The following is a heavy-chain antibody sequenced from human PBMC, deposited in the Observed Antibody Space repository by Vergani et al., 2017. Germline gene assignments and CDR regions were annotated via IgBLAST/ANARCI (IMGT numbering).Heavy chain of an antibody. CDR1: GFTFSSDS. CDR3: ARTLYGGIPFDY. D-gene: IGHD4-23*01. Sequence: EVQLVESGGGLVKPGGSLRLSCAASGFTFSSDSMNGVRQAPGKGLEWVSSISSSSSYIYYADSVKGRFTISRDNAKNSLYLQMNSLRAEDTAVYYCARTLYGGIPFDYWGQGTLVTVSS. V-gene: IGHV3-21*01. CDR2: ISSSSSYI. J-gene: IGHJ4*02.